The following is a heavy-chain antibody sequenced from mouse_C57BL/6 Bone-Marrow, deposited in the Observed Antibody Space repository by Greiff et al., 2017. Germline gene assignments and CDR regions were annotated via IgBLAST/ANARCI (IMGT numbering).Heavy chain of an antibody. CDR1: GFTFSSYA. D-gene: IGHD1-1*01. J-gene: IGHJ3*01. CDR2: ISDGGSYT. V-gene: IGHV5-4*01. CDR3: ARDYYYGSSYNAY. Sequence: EVHLVESGGGLVKPGGSLKLSCAASGFTFSSYAMSWVRQTPEKRLEWVATISDGGSYTYYPDNVKGRFTISRDNAKNNLYLQMSHLKSEDTAMYYCARDYYYGSSYNAYWGQGTLVTVSA.